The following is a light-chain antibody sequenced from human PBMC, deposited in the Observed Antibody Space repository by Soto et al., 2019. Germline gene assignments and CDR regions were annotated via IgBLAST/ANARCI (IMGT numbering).Light chain of an antibody. CDR3: KQYKEWPPFT. V-gene: IGKV3-15*01. CDR1: QSVSSN. J-gene: IGKJ1*01. Sequence: EIVMTQSPATLSVSPGERATLSCRASQSVSSNLAWYQQKPGQAPRLLIYGASTRATGIPARFSGSGSGTEFTLTISSLQSEDFAVYYCKQYKEWPPFTFGQGTKVDI. CDR2: GAS.